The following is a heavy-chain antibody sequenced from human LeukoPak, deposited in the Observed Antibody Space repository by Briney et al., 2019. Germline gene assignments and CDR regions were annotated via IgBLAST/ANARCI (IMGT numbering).Heavy chain of an antibody. J-gene: IGHJ4*02. D-gene: IGHD3-22*01. CDR3: AKDGPVTMIVVVITYFDY. CDR2: IRYDGSNK. CDR1: GFTFSSYG. V-gene: IGHV3-30*02. Sequence: GGSLRLSCAASGFTFSSYGMHWVRQAPGKGLEWVAFIRYDGSNKYYADSVKGRFTISRDNSKNTLYLQMNSLRAEDTAVYYCAKDGPVTMIVVVITYFDYWGQGTLVTVSS.